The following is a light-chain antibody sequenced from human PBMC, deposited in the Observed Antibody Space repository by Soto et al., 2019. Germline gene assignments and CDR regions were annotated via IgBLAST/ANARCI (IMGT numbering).Light chain of an antibody. CDR3: MQPIENFRT. CDR1: ARLLHKNGYNY. CDR2: LGS. V-gene: IGKV2-28*01. J-gene: IGKJ1*01. Sequence: IVMTQSPLSLSVTPGEAASISCMSSARLLHKNGYNYVDWYMQKPGQSPQLLIYLGSNRASGVPDRFSGSGSDTYFTLEIRRVEAADVRVYYCMQPIENFRTFGQGTKVDIK.